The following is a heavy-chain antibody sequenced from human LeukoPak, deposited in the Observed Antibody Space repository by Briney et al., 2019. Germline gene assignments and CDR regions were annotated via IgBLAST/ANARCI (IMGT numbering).Heavy chain of an antibody. D-gene: IGHD4-23*01. J-gene: IGHJ4*02. V-gene: IGHV1-18*01. CDR2: ISGNNDNP. CDR3: ARYASGGRWYLDY. Sequence: ASVKVSCKASGYTFSNFGISWVRQAPGQGLEWMGWISGNNDNPNYGQKFQGRLTVTTDSSTSTAYMELRNLRSDDTAVYYCARYASGGRWYLDYWGQGTLVTVSS. CDR1: GYTFSNFG.